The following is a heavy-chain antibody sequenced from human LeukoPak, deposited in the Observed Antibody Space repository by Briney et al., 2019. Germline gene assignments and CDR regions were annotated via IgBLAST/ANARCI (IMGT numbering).Heavy chain of an antibody. D-gene: IGHD6-19*01. J-gene: IGHJ4*02. CDR1: GGSISSSSYY. V-gene: IGHV4-39*07. CDR2: IYYSGST. Sequence: PSETLSLTCTVSGGSISSSSYYWGWIRQPPGKGLEWIGSIYYSGSTYYNPSLKSRVTISIDTSKNQFSLKLSSVTAADTAVYYCAREARRAGSGWSLPFDYWGQGTLVTVSS. CDR3: AREARRAGSGWSLPFDY.